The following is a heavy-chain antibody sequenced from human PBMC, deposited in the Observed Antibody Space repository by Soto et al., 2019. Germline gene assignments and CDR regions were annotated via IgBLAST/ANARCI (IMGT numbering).Heavy chain of an antibody. V-gene: IGHV3-30*18. D-gene: IGHD1-26*01. CDR3: AKDMSQAGSYAPQAFDI. Sequence: QVQLVESGGGVVQPGRSLRLSCAASGFTFSSYGMHWVRQAPGKGLEWVAVISYEGSNKYYADSVKGRLTISSDNSKNTVYLQMNGLRAEDTAVYYCAKDMSQAGSYAPQAFDIWGQGTMVTVSS. J-gene: IGHJ3*02. CDR2: ISYEGSNK. CDR1: GFTFSSYG.